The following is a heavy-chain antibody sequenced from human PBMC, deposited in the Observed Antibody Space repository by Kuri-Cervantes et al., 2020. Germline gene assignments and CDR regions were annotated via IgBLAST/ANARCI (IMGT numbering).Heavy chain of an antibody. CDR3: ARGVYSSSSGYYYYYYYMDV. CDR1: GYTFTSYD. V-gene: IGHV1-8*02. J-gene: IGHJ6*03. Sequence: ASVKVSCKASGYTFTSYDINWVRQATGQGLEWMGWMNPNSGNTGYAQKFQGRVTMTRNTSISTAYMELSRLRSDDTAVYYCARGVYSSSSGYYYYYYYMDVWGKGTTVTVSS. CDR2: MNPNSGNT. D-gene: IGHD6-6*01.